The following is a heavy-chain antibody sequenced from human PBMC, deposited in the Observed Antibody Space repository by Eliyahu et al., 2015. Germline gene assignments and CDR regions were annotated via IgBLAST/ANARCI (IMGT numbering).Heavy chain of an antibody. V-gene: IGHV3-21*01. D-gene: IGHD3-3*01. CDR1: GFTFGSYS. CDR2: ISSSSSYI. Sequence: EVQLVESGGGLVKPGGSLRLSCAASGFTFGSYSMNWVRQAPGKGLEWVSSISSSSSYIYYADSVKGRFTISRDNAKNSLYLQMNSLRAEDTAVYYCARELYDFWSGYYYGYWGQGTLVTVSS. CDR3: ARELYDFWSGYYYGY. J-gene: IGHJ4*02.